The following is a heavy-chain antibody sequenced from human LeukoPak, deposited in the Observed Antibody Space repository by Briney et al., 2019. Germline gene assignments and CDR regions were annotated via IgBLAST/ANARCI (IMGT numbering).Heavy chain of an antibody. CDR1: GGSISSYY. CDR3: ARGIAAPIDY. Sequence: SETLSLTRTVSGGSISSYYWSWIRQPPGKGLEWIGYIYYSGSTNYNPSLKSRVTISVDTSKNQFSLKLSSVTAADTAVYYCARGIAAPIDYWGQGTLVTVSS. J-gene: IGHJ4*02. CDR2: IYYSGST. D-gene: IGHD6-25*01. V-gene: IGHV4-59*01.